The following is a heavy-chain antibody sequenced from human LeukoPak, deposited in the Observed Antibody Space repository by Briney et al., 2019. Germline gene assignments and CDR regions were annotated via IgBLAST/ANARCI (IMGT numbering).Heavy chain of an antibody. Sequence: GGSLRLSCAASGFTFSSYAMSWVRQAPGKGLEWVSAISGSGGSTYYADSVKGRFTISRDNSKNTLYLQMNSLRAEDTAVYYCARDSPDSSGYQYSPYYYYMDVWGKGTTVTISS. CDR1: GFTFSSYA. CDR3: ARDSPDSSGYQYSPYYYYMDV. CDR2: ISGSGGST. V-gene: IGHV3-23*01. D-gene: IGHD3-22*01. J-gene: IGHJ6*03.